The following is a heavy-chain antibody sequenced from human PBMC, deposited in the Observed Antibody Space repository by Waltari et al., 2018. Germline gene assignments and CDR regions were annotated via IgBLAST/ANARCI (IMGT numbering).Heavy chain of an antibody. V-gene: IGHV3-23*01. D-gene: IGHD3-10*01. J-gene: IGHJ4*02. CDR1: GFTFDHYA. Sequence: EVQLLESGGTLVQPGGSLRLSCEASGFTFDHYALTWVRQAPGKGLEWGSVSRRSGGGTYFADSLKGRFSISRDKSKNTLFLQMSSLRVEDTAMYYCARVIGSGSYHYFDYWGQGTLVTVSS. CDR3: ARVIGSGSYHYFDY. CDR2: SRRSGGGT.